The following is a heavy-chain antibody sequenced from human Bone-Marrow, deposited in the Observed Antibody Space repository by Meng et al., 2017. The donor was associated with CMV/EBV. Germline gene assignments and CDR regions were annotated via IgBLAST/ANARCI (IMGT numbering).Heavy chain of an antibody. CDR2: IYYSGST. J-gene: IGHJ5*02. CDR3: ARATGGYLSGWFDP. D-gene: IGHD3-22*01. CDR1: GGSVSSGGYY. Sequence: SGGSVSSGGYYWGWIRQHRGKGLEWIGYIYYSGSTYYNPSLESRVTISVDTSKNQFSLKLSSVTAADTAVYYCARATGGYLSGWFDPWGQGTLAPSPQ. V-gene: IGHV4-31*02.